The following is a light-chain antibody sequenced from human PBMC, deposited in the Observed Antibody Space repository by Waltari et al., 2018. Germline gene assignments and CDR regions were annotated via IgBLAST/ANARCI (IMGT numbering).Light chain of an antibody. V-gene: IGKV4-1*01. J-gene: IGKJ4*01. CDR3: QQYYNNPLT. CDR1: QSVFSNSNNKAY. Sequence: DIVMTQSPDSLAVSLGERATINCKSSQSVFSNSNNKAYLAWYQQSPGQPPKLLISWASTRESGVPDRFSGSGSGTDFTLTISSLQAEDVAVYYCQQYYNNPLTFGGGTKVEI. CDR2: WAS.